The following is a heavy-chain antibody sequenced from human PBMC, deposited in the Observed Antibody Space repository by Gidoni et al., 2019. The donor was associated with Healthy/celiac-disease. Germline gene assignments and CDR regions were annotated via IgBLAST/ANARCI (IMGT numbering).Heavy chain of an antibody. CDR2: ISGSGAST. Sequence: EVPTLASGGGLVQPGGSLRHSRAASGFPLSSYAMSWVRQAPGKGLEWVSAISGSGASTYDADSVKARFTISRDNSKNTLYLQMNSRRAEDTAVYYCASKAIPGYSSGWYVDYWGQRTLVTVSS. CDR3: ASKAIPGYSSGWYVDY. CDR1: GFPLSSYA. J-gene: IGHJ4*02. D-gene: IGHD6-19*01. V-gene: IGHV3-23*01.